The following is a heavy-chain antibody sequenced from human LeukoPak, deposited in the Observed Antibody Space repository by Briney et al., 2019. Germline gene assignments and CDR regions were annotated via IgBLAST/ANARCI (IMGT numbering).Heavy chain of an antibody. CDR3: ARRMNSGGYYPSYYSDY. J-gene: IGHJ4*02. CDR2: ITTYNGDT. Sequence: ASVKVSCKASGYTFTNYGFSWVRQAPGQGLEWMGWITTYNGDTNYAQKLQGRVTMTTDTSTSTAYMELRSLGSDDTAVYYCARRMNSGGYYPSYYSDYWGQGTLVTVSS. V-gene: IGHV1-18*01. CDR1: GYTFTNYG. D-gene: IGHD3-10*01.